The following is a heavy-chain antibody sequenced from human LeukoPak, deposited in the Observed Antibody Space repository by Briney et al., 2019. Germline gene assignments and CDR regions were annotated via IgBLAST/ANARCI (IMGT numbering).Heavy chain of an antibody. CDR2: MNPNSGNT. J-gene: IGHJ5*02. CDR3: ARGRITMVRGVNWFDP. Sequence: ASVKVSCKASGYTFTSYDINWVRQATGQGLEWMGWMNPNSGNTGYAQKFQGRVTITRNTSISTAYMELSSLRSEDTAVYYCARGRITMVRGVNWFDPWGQGTLVTVSS. V-gene: IGHV1-8*03. CDR1: GYTFTSYD. D-gene: IGHD3-10*01.